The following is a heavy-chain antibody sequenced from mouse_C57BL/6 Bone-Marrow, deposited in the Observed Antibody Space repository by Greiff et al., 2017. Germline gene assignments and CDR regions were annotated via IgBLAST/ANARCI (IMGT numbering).Heavy chain of an antibody. CDR3: ARDYDYADYYAMDY. CDR1: GYTFTSYW. D-gene: IGHD2-4*01. J-gene: IGHJ4*01. CDR2: IYPGSGST. V-gene: IGHV1-55*01. Sequence: VQLQQPGAELVKPGASVKMSCKASGYTFTSYWITWVKQRPGQGLAWIGDIYPGSGSTNYNEKFKSKATLTVDTSSSTAYMQLSSLTSEDSAVYYCARDYDYADYYAMDYWGQGTSVTVSS.